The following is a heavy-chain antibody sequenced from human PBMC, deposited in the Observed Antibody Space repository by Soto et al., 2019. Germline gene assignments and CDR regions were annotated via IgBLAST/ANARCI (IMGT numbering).Heavy chain of an antibody. J-gene: IGHJ6*04. CDR1: GFSRSTSGRC. CDR3: ARPQIRYVEWYFNMDV. D-gene: IGHD3-9*01. CDR2: IDWDDEK. Sequence: SGPTLVNPTQTLTLTCTVSGFSRSTSGRCGSWSRQPPRNSLDWLALIDWDDEKVYSTSLKTRLPISKDHSKHQVVLRMPTMGPVAPGTYYCARPQIRYVEWYFNMDVWGDGTTVTVSS. V-gene: IGHV2-70*01.